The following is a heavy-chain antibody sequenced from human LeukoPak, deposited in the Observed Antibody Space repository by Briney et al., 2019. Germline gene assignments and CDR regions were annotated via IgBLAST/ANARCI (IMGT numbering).Heavy chain of an antibody. CDR1: GFTFSSYA. CDR3: AKRGSSGNWFDP. D-gene: IGHD6-19*01. Sequence: GGSLRLSCAASGFTFSSYAMSWVRQAPGKGLEWVSAISGSGVGTYYADSVKGRFTISRDSSKNTLYLQMNSLRAEDTALYYCAKRGSSGNWFDPWGQGTLVTVSS. CDR2: ISGSGVGT. J-gene: IGHJ5*02. V-gene: IGHV3-23*01.